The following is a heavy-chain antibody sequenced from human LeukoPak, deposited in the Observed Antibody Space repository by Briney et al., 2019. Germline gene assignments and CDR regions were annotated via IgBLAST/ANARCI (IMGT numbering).Heavy chain of an antibody. CDR1: GGSMSSSSYY. CDR3: ARLGCSGSSCYAVGDWFDP. V-gene: IGHV4-39*01. J-gene: IGHJ5*02. D-gene: IGHD2-15*01. Sequence: SETLSLTCTVSGGSMSSSSYYWGWIRQPPGKGLEWIGSIYYSGSTYYNPSLKSRVTISVDTSKNQFSLKLSSVTAADTAVYYCARLGCSGSSCYAVGDWFDPWGQGTLVTVSS. CDR2: IYYSGST.